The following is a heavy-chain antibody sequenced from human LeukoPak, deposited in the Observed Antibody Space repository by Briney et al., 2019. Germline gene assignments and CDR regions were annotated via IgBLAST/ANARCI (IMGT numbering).Heavy chain of an antibody. V-gene: IGHV4-59*08. D-gene: IGHD6-13*01. J-gene: IGHJ4*02. Sequence: PSETLSLTCTVSGGSISSYYWSWIRQPPGKGLEWIGYIYYSGSTNYNPSLKSRVTISVDTSKNQFSLKLSSVTAADTAVYYCSVRAPGTDYWGQGNMVTVSS. CDR3: SVRAPGTDY. CDR1: GGSISSYY. CDR2: IYYSGST.